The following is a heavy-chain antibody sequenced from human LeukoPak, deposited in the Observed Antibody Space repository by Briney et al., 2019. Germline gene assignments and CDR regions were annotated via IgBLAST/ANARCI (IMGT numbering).Heavy chain of an antibody. V-gene: IGHV3-23*01. J-gene: IGHJ6*02. CDR2: IRGSGGST. CDR3: ARNNGMDV. Sequence: GGSLRLSCAASGFTFSSYAMSWVRQAPEKGLEWVSVIRGSGGSTYYADSVKGRFTISRDNPKNTLYLQMNSLRAEDTALYHCARNNGMDVWGQGTTVIVSS. CDR1: GFTFSSYA.